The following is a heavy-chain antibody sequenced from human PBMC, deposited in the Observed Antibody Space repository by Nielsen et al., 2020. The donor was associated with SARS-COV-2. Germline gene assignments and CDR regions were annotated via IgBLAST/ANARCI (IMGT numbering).Heavy chain of an antibody. Sequence: SETLSLTCTVSGGSISSSSYYWGWIRQPPGKGLEWIGSIYYSGSTYYNPSFKSRLTISIDTSKNQFSLKLSSVTAADTAVYYCARVQYMATVTTYFDYWGQGTLVTVSS. V-gene: IGHV4-39*01. J-gene: IGHJ4*02. CDR3: ARVQYMATVTTYFDY. D-gene: IGHD4-17*01. CDR1: GGSISSSSYY. CDR2: IYYSGST.